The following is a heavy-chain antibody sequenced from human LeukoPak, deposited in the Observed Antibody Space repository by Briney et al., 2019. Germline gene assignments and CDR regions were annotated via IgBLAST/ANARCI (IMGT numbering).Heavy chain of an antibody. J-gene: IGHJ4*02. CDR2: IYYSGST. CDR3: ARGVNSGYFDY. CDR1: GVSISSSNSY. Sequence: PSETLSLSCTVSGVSISSSNSYWGWIRQPPGKGLEWIGYIYYSGSTNYNPSLKSRVTISVDTSKNQFSLKLTSVTAADTAVYYCARGVNSGYFDYCGRGTLVTVSS. V-gene: IGHV4-61*05. D-gene: IGHD1-26*01.